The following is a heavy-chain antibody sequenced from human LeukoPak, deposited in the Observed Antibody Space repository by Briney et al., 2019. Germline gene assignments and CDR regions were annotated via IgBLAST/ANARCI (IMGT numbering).Heavy chain of an antibody. CDR3: HSGYPKYYDSSGAHFDY. D-gene: IGHD3-22*01. CDR1: GGSISSYY. V-gene: IGHV4-4*07. Sequence: PAETLSLTCTVSGGSISSYYWSWIRHPAGKGLEWLQRIYTSGSTNYNPSSKSRVTMSVDTSKNQSSLKLSSVTAADPAMSPSHSGYPKYYDSSGAHFDYWGQGTLVTVSS. CDR2: IYTSGST. J-gene: IGHJ4*02.